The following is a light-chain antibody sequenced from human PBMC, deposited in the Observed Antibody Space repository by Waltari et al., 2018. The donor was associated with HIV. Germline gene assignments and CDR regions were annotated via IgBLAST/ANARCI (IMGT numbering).Light chain of an antibody. J-gene: IGLJ2*01. CDR3: SSYTSTTTLL. CDR1: SSDVGAYNY. V-gene: IGLV2-14*01. Sequence: QSALTQPASVSGSPGQSITISCTGTSSDVGAYNYVSCYQQHPGKAPKVMIYEVSNRPSGVSSRFSGSKSGNTASLTISGLQPEDEAHYYCSSYTSTTTLLFGGGTKLSVL. CDR2: EVS.